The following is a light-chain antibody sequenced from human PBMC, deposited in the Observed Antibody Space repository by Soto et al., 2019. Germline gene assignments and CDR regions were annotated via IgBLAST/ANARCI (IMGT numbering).Light chain of an antibody. J-gene: IGKJ1*01. CDR2: VTS. Sequence: DTQMAQSPSSLSASVGDRISITCRASHTASNYVNWYQQKPGKAPTLLISVTSTLQSGVSSRFSGSGSGTDFTLTITSLQPVDFSLYYCQQTYSTPRTFGQGTKVAIK. CDR1: HTASNY. V-gene: IGKV1-39*01. CDR3: QQTYSTPRT.